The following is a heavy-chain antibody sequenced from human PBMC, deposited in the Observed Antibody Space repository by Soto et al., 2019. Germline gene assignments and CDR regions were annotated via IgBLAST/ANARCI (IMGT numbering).Heavy chain of an antibody. V-gene: IGHV1-46*01. J-gene: IGHJ6*02. CDR2: INPSGGST. Sequence: EASVKVSFKASGYTFASYYMHWVRQAPGQGLEWMGIINPSGGSTSYAQKFQGRVTMTRDTSTSTVYMELSSLRSEDTAVYYCASSVMADYGMDVWGQGTTVTVSS. CDR3: ASSVMADYGMDV. D-gene: IGHD2-21*01. CDR1: GYTFASYY.